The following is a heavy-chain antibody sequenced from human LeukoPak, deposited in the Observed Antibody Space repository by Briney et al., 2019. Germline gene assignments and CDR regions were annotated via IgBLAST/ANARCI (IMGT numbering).Heavy chain of an antibody. CDR3: ARDGWNYFPLDF. D-gene: IGHD1-7*01. V-gene: IGHV3-11*06. CDR1: GLTISDYY. J-gene: IGHJ4*02. CDR2: ISSATGHT. Sequence: GSLRLSCEVSGLTISDYYRSWIRQAPGKGLEWISYISSATGHTNYADSVKGRFTISRDDAKNSLYLQLTSLRVEDTAVYYCARDGWNYFPLDFWGQGTLVTVS.